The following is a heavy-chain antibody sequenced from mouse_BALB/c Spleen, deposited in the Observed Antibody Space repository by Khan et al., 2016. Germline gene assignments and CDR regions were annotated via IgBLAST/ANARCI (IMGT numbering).Heavy chain of an antibody. J-gene: IGHJ2*01. CDR1: GYTFTSYT. D-gene: IGHD2-1*01. Sequence: QVQLQQPGAELARPGASVRMSCKASGYTFTSYTIHWVKQRPGQGLEWIGYINPTSGYTNYNQKFKDKATLTADKSSSTAYMQLSSLTSEDSAVYYCARSRRMRGNYLFDYWGQGTTLTVSS. CDR2: INPTSGYT. CDR3: ARSRRMRGNYLFDY. V-gene: IGHV1-4*01.